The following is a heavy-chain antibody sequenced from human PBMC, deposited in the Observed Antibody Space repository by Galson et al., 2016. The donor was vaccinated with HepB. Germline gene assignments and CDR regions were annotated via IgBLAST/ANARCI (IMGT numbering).Heavy chain of an antibody. CDR3: ASDGSYCFSTGCYTGEYFQH. V-gene: IGHV3-30*04. CDR1: GFTFSNYA. D-gene: IGHD2-2*02. J-gene: IGHJ1*01. CDR2: ISNDGSHI. Sequence: SLRLSCAASGFTFSNYAVHWVRQAPGQGLEWVALISNDGSHIYYADSVKGRFTISRDNSKNMLFLQMNSLRAEDTDVDYCASDGSYCFSTGCYTGEYFQHWGLGTLVTVSS.